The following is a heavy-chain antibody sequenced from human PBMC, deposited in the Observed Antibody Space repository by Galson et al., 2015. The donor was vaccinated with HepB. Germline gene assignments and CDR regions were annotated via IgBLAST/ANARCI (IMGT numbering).Heavy chain of an antibody. CDR3: ASMDLTGVWGSSTLGTFDI. CDR1: GFTFSSYG. J-gene: IGHJ3*02. CDR2: IWYDGSNK. V-gene: IGHV3-33*08. D-gene: IGHD3-16*01. Sequence: SLRLSCAASGFTFSSYGMHWVRQAPGKGLEWVAVIWYDGSNKYYADSVKGRFTISRDNSKNTLYLQMNSLRAEDTAVYYCASMDLTGVWGSSTLGTFDIWGQGTMVTVSS.